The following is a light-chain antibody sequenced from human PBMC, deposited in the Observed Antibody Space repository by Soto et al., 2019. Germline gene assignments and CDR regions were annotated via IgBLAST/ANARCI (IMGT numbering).Light chain of an antibody. J-gene: IGKJ5*01. CDR2: AVS. CDR1: QSVSSNY. CDR3: QQRSNWPPIT. V-gene: IGKV3D-20*02. Sequence: EAVLTQSPATLSLSPGERATLSCRASQSVSSNYLDWYQQKPGQAPRLLIYAVSSRATGIPDRFSGSGSGTDFTLTISRLEPEDSAVYYCQQRSNWPPITFGQGTRLEIK.